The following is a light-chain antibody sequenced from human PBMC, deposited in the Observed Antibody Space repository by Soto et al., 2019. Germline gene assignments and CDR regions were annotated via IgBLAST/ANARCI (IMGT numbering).Light chain of an antibody. Sequence: QAVVTQPPSVSGAPGERVTISCTGSSSDIGAGYRVRWYQQVPGTAPKLLLYDNTNRPSGVSVRFSGSKSGTSASLAISGLLAEDEADYFCCSYTVGDKVIFGGGTKVTVL. CDR1: SSDIGAGYR. CDR2: DNT. V-gene: IGLV1-40*01. J-gene: IGLJ2*01. CDR3: CSYTVGDKVI.